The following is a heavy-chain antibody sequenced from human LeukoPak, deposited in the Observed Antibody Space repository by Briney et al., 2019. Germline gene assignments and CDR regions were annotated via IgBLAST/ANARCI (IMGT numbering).Heavy chain of an antibody. V-gene: IGHV3-30-3*01. D-gene: IGHD5-18*01. CDR2: LSYDGSKT. CDR3: ARGRYNYGILFYFHY. Sequence: GGSLRLSCAASGFTVSDYAMHWVRQAPGKGLEWVAVLSYDGSKTYYADSVKGRFTISRDNSKNTLYLQMNSLRAEDTAVYYCARGRYNYGILFYFHYWGQGTLVTVAS. J-gene: IGHJ4*02. CDR1: GFTVSDYA.